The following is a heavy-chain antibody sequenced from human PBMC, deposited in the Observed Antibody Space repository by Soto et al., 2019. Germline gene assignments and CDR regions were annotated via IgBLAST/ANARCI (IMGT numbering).Heavy chain of an antibody. CDR3: AKEAPGELRFLEGFQISFDY. D-gene: IGHD3-3*01. V-gene: IGHV3-23*01. CDR1: GFTFSSYA. CDR2: ISGSGGST. J-gene: IGHJ4*02. Sequence: EVQLLESGGGLVQPGGSLRLSCAASGFTFSSYAMSWVRQAPGKGLEWVSAISGSGGSTYYADSVKGRFTISRDNSKNTLYLQRNSLRAEDTAVYHCAKEAPGELRFLEGFQISFDYWGQGTLVTVSS.